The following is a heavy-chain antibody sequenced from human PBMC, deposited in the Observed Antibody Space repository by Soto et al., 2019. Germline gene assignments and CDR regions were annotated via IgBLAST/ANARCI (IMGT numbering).Heavy chain of an antibody. D-gene: IGHD6-6*01. Sequence: EVQLVESGGGLVQPGGSLRLSCAASGFTVSSNYMSWVRQAPGKGLEWVSVIYSGGSTYYADSVKGRFTISRHNSKNTLYLQMNSLRAEDTAVYYWARLGSGSSSYYYDYYMDVWGKGTTVTVSS. CDR2: IYSGGST. CDR1: GFTVSSNY. CDR3: ARLGSGSSSYYYDYYMDV. V-gene: IGHV3-53*04. J-gene: IGHJ6*03.